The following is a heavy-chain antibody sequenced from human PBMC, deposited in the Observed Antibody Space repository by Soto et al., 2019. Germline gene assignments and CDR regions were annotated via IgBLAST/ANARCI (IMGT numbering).Heavy chain of an antibody. CDR2: IWHDGLKK. J-gene: IGHJ4*02. CDR1: RFTFSDYG. V-gene: IGHV3-33*01. CDR3: ARDRGADAPIDF. Sequence: QVQLVESGGGVVQPERSLRLSCVASRFTFSDYGMHWVRQAPGKGLEWVAVIWHDGLKKDYVDSVKGRFTVSRDNSKNTLYLQINSLRVEDTATSYCARDRGADAPIDFWGQGTLVTVSS.